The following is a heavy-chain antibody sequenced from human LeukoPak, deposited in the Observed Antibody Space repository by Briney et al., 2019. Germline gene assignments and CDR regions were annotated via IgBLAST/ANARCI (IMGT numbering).Heavy chain of an antibody. J-gene: IGHJ2*01. CDR2: IYYSGST. CDR1: GRSISPYY. Sequence: SETLSLTCTVSGRSISPYYWSWIRQPPGKGLEWIGYIYYSGSTNYNPSLKSRVTISLDTSKNQFSLKLSSVTAADTAVYYCARNADGEFWYFDLWGRGTLVTVSS. D-gene: IGHD2-2*01. CDR3: ARNADGEFWYFDL. V-gene: IGHV4-59*01.